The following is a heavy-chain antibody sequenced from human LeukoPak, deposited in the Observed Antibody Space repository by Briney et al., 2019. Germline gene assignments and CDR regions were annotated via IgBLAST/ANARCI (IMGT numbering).Heavy chain of an antibody. CDR2: IKQDGSEK. CDR1: GFTFSGYW. Sequence: GGPLRLSCAASGFTFSGYWMSWLRQAPGKGLEWVANIKQDGSEKYYVDPVKGRFTISRDNAKNSLYLQMNSLRAEDTAVYYCARDRGFGQADVWGKGTTVTVSS. CDR3: ARDRGFGQADV. J-gene: IGHJ6*04. V-gene: IGHV3-7*01. D-gene: IGHD3-10*01.